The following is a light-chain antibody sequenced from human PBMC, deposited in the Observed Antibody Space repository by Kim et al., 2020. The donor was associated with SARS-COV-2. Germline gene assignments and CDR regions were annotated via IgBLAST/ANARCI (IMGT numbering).Light chain of an antibody. CDR1: RSNIGSNY. Sequence: QPVLTQPPSASGTPGQRVTISRSGSRSNIGSNYIYWYQHLPGTAPKLLIYKNNQRPSGVPDRFSGSKSGTSASLAISGLRSEDEAYYYCAAWDDSLSVLFGGGTQLTVL. V-gene: IGLV1-47*01. CDR3: AAWDDSLSVL. CDR2: KNN. J-gene: IGLJ2*01.